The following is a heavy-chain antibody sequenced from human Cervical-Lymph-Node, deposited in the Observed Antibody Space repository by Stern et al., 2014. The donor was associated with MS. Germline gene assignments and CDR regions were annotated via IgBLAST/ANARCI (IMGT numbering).Heavy chain of an antibody. CDR1: GFTFSSYG. D-gene: IGHD5-12*01. CDR3: AKDEGNSGYDYGGEFDY. V-gene: IGHV3-30*18. Sequence: QVQLVQSGGGVVQPGRSLRLSCAASGFTFSSYGMHWVRQAPGKGLEWVAVISYDGSNKYYADSVKGRFTISRDNSKNTLYLQMNSLRAEDTAVYYCAKDEGNSGYDYGGEFDYWGQGTLVTVSS. J-gene: IGHJ4*02. CDR2: ISYDGSNK.